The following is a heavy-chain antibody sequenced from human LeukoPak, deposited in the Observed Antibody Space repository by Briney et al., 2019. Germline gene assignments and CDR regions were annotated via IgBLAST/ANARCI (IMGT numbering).Heavy chain of an antibody. V-gene: IGHV4-61*02. CDR2: IYTSGST. J-gene: IGHJ3*02. CDR3: AREGNWGYAFDI. CDR1: GGSISSGSYY. Sequence: SETLSLTCTVSGGSISSGSYYWSWIRQPAGKGLEWIGRIYTSGSTNYNPSLKSRVTISVDTSKNQFSLKLSSVTAADTAVYYCAREGNWGYAFDIWGQGTMVTVSS. D-gene: IGHD7-27*01.